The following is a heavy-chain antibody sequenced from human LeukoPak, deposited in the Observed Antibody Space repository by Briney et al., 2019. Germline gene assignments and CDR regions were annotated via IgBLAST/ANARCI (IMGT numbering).Heavy chain of an antibody. D-gene: IGHD6-19*01. Sequence: ASVEVSCKASGYTFTSYAMHWVRQAPGQRLEWMGWINTGNGNTKYSHEFQGRVTITRDTSASTAYVELSSLRSEDMAVYYCARVVKYRSGPLTDLLPYYFDSWGQGTLVTVFS. J-gene: IGHJ4*02. CDR3: ARVVKYRSGPLTDLLPYYFDS. CDR1: GYTFTSYA. V-gene: IGHV1-3*03. CDR2: INTGNGNT.